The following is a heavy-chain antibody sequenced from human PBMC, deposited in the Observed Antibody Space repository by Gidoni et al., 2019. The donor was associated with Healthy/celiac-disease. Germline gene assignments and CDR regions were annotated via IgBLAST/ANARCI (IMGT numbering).Heavy chain of an antibody. CDR3: AKDIGSGFNWFDP. J-gene: IGHJ5*02. V-gene: IGHV3-9*01. Sequence: EVQLVESGGGLVQPGRSLLLSCAASGFTFDDYAMHWVRQAPGKGLEWVSGISWNSGSIGYADSVKGRFTISRDNAKNSLYLQMNSLRAEDTALYYCAKDIGSGFNWFDPWGQGTLVTVSS. CDR2: ISWNSGSI. D-gene: IGHD3-3*01. CDR1: GFTFDDYA.